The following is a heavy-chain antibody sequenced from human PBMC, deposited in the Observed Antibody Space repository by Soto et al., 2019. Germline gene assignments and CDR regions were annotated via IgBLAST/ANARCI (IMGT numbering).Heavy chain of an antibody. CDR3: ATGPVDDSSGYVAGAFAI. Sequence: ASVKVSCKVSGYTLTELSMHWVRQAPGKGLEWMGGFDPEDGETIYAQKFQGRVTMTADTSTDTAYMELSRLRSEDTGVYYCATGPVDDSSGYVAGAFAIGGQGT. D-gene: IGHD3-22*01. V-gene: IGHV1-24*01. J-gene: IGHJ3*02. CDR1: GYTLTELS. CDR2: FDPEDGET.